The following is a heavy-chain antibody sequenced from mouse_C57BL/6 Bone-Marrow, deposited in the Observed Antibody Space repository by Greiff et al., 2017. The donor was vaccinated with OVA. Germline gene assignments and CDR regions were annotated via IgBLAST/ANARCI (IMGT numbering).Heavy chain of an antibody. J-gene: IGHJ2*01. V-gene: IGHV1-77*01. D-gene: IGHD4-1*01. CDR1: GYTFPDYY. Sequence: QVQLKQSGAELVKPGASVKISCKASGYTFPDYYINWVKQRPGQGLEWIGKIGPGSGSTYYNEKFKGKATLTVDKSSSTAYMELRSLTSEDSAVYYCARRGWDGGNYFDYWGQGTTLTVSS. CDR3: ARRGWDGGNYFDY. CDR2: IGPGSGST.